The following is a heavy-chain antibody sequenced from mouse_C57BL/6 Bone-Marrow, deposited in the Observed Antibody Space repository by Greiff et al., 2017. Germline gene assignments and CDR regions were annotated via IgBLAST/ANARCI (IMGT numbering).Heavy chain of an antibody. Sequence: EVQLVESGGGLVQPGGSLSLSCAASGFTFPDYYMSWVRQPPGKALEWLGFIRNKANGYTTEYSASVKGRFTISRDNSQSILYLQMNALRAEDSATYYCARYGGLLTFAYWGQGTLVTVSA. CDR3: ARYGGLLTFAY. CDR2: IRNKANGYTT. V-gene: IGHV7-3*01. J-gene: IGHJ3*01. D-gene: IGHD2-3*01. CDR1: GFTFPDYY.